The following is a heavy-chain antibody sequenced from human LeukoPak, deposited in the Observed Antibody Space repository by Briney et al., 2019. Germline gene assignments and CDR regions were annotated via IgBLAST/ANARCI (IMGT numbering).Heavy chain of an antibody. D-gene: IGHD3-22*01. Sequence: SETLSLTCTVSGGSISSGSYYWSWIRQPAGKGLEWIGRIYTSGSTNYNPSLKSRVTISVDTSKNQFSLKLSSVTAADTAVYYCARENLTTDDAFDIWGQGTMVTVSS. V-gene: IGHV4-61*02. CDR1: GGSISSGSYY. CDR2: IYTSGST. CDR3: ARENLTTDDAFDI. J-gene: IGHJ3*02.